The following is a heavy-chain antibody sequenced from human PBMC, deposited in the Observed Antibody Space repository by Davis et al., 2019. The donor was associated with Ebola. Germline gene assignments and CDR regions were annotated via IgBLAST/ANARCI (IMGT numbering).Heavy chain of an antibody. D-gene: IGHD1-26*01. CDR1: GFTFSVYY. Sequence: PGGSLRLSCAASGFTFSVYYMNWIRQAPGKGLEWVSKIGTVTGTISYAESLKGRFTISRDNAKNSVYLEMNSLRAEDTAVYYCARSLYTGSYLPDYWGQGTLVTVSS. V-gene: IGHV3-11*01. CDR2: IGTVTGTI. CDR3: ARSLYTGSYLPDY. J-gene: IGHJ4*02.